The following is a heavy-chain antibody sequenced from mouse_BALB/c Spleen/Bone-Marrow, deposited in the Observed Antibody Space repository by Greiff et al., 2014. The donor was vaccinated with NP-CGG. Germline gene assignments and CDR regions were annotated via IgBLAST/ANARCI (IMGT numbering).Heavy chain of an antibody. CDR3: ARLGIRSFDY. V-gene: IGHV1-9*01. Sequence: SGADLMKPGASVKISCKATGYRFNSYWIEWVKQRPGHGLEWIGEILPGSGSTNFNKKFKGKATFTAYTSSNTAYMQISSLTSEDSAVYYCARLGIRSFDYWGQGTTLTVSS. J-gene: IGHJ2*01. D-gene: IGHD3-1*01. CDR2: ILPGSGST. CDR1: GYRFNSYW.